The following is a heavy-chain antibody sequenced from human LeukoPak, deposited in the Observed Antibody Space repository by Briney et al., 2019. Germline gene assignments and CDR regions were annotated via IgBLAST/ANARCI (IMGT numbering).Heavy chain of an antibody. V-gene: IGHV4-34*01. CDR1: GGSFSGYY. D-gene: IGHD2-2*01. J-gene: IGHJ6*04. Sequence: SETLSLTCAVYGGSFSGYYWSWIRQPPGKGLEWIGEINHSGSTNYNPSLKSRVTISVDTSKNQFSLKLSSVTAADTAVYYCATSRIGDGMDVWGKGTTVIVSS. CDR2: INHSGST. CDR3: ATSRIGDGMDV.